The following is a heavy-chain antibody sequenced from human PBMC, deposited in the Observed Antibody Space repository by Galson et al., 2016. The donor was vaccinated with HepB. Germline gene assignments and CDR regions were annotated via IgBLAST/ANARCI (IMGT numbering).Heavy chain of an antibody. CDR2: VYYSGNK. V-gene: IGHV4-39*01. D-gene: IGHD4-17*01. J-gene: IGHJ2*01. CDR3: ATTVTRTYWYFAL. Sequence: LSLTCTVSGGSISNNAYYWGWIRQPPGKGLEWIGSVYYSGNKYYDPSLKSRVTISVDTSKNQFSLQLSSVTAADTAVYYCATTVTRTYWYFALWGLGTLVTFSS. CDR1: GGSISNNAYY.